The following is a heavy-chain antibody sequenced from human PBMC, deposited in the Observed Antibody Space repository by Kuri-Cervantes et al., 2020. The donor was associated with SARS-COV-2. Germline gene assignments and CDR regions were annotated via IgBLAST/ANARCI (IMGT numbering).Heavy chain of an antibody. V-gene: IGHV3-30*18. J-gene: IGHJ3*02. D-gene: IGHD3-10*01. Sequence: GGSLRLSCAASGFTFSSYGMHWVRQAPGKGLEWVAVISYDGSNKYYADSVKGRFTISRDNSKNTVYLQMNSLRTEDTAIYYCAKDYLGSSNTFDMWGQGTRVTVSS. CDR2: ISYDGSNK. CDR1: GFTFSSYG. CDR3: AKDYLGSSNTFDM.